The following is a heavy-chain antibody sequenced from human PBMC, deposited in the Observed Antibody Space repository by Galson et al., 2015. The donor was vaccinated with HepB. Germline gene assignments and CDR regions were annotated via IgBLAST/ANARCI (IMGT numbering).Heavy chain of an antibody. CDR1: GFTFSDYA. V-gene: IGHV3-23*01. Sequence: SLRLSCAASGFTFSDYAIHWVRQAPGKGLEWVSGIGSSGTIYYTDSVKGRFTISRDNSKNTVYLQMDSLSAEDTAQYYCAVNMRRGTSDYWGQGTLVTVSS. D-gene: IGHD1-1*01. CDR2: IGSSGTI. J-gene: IGHJ4*02. CDR3: AVNMRRGTSDY.